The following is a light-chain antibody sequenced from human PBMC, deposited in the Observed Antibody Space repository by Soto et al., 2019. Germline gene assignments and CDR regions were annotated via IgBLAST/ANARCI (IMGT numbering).Light chain of an antibody. CDR1: QSISNNY. V-gene: IGKV3-20*01. CDR3: QQYGSSPLFT. Sequence: EIVLTQSPGTLSLSPEERATLSCRASQSISNNYLAWYQQKPGQAPRLLIYGASSRATGIPDRFSGSGSGTDFTLTISRLEPEDFAVYYCQQYGSSPLFTFGPGTKVDIK. CDR2: GAS. J-gene: IGKJ3*01.